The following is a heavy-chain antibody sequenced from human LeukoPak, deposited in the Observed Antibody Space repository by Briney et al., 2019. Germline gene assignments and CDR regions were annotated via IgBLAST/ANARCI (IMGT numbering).Heavy chain of an antibody. J-gene: IGHJ6*02. CDR2: IKRDGSVK. CDR1: GFMFSTYW. D-gene: IGHD3-22*01. V-gene: IGHV3-7*03. CDR3: TRESGQRVITYYGMDV. Sequence: GGSLRLSCAASGFMFSTYWMTWVRQALGKRLEWVANIKRDGSVKNYVDSVKGRFTISRDNAKNSLYLQMSSLRAEDTAVYYCTRESGQRVITYYGMDVWGQGTTVTVSS.